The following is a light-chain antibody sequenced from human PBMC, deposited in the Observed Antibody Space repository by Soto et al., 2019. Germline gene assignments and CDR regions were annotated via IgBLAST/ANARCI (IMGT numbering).Light chain of an antibody. Sequence: IPMTQSPSFVSASVGDRVTFTCRAAEDIADWLAWYQQKPGKAPQPLISKASNLESGVPSRFGGSGSGTHFTLTISSLQPEDFGTYFCQQASSFPWTFGQGTKL. V-gene: IGKV1-12*01. CDR3: QQASSFPWT. CDR2: KAS. CDR1: EDIADW. J-gene: IGKJ1*01.